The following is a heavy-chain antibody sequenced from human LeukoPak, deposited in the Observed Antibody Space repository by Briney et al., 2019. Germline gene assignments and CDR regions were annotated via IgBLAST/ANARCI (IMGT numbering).Heavy chain of an antibody. D-gene: IGHD5-24*01. V-gene: IGHV1-69*04. J-gene: IGHJ2*01. Sequence: RASVKVSCKASGGTFSSYAISWVRQAPGQGLEWMGRIIPILGIANYAQKFQGRVTITADKSTSTAYMELSSLRSEDTAVYYCARTLGGNYVEMATGVDLWGRGTLVTVS. CDR1: GGTFSSYA. CDR3: ARTLGGNYVEMATGVDL. CDR2: IIPILGIA.